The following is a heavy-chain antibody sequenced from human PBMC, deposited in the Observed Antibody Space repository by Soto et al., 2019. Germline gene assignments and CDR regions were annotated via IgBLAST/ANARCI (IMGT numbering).Heavy chain of an antibody. V-gene: IGHV1-18*04. CDR3: ARGGSYHATVDY. D-gene: IGHD1-26*01. CDR1: GYTFTNFG. CDR2: ISGYNGNT. J-gene: IGHJ4*02. Sequence: QVQLVQSGAEVKKPGASVRVSCKVSGYTFTNFGVSWVRQAPGQGLEWMGWISGYNGNTDYAQKFEGRVTMTTDTSTSTAYRELRSLTSDDTAIYYSARGGSYHATVDYWGQGTLVTVSS.